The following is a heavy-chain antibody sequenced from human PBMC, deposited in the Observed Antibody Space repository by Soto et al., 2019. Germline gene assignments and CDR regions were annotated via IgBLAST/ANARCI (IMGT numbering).Heavy chain of an antibody. V-gene: IGHV3-72*01. J-gene: IGHJ4*02. D-gene: IGHD1-1*01. CDR3: ARKLERGDYYGY. CDR1: GFTLSDHY. CDR2: TRDKANSYTT. Sequence: EVQVVESGGGLVQPGGSLRLSCAASGFTLSDHYMDWVRQAPGKGLEWVGRTRDKANSYTTEYAAPVKGRFTISRDHSKNSLYLQRTSLKTEDTAVYYCARKLERGDYYGYWGQGTLVTVSS.